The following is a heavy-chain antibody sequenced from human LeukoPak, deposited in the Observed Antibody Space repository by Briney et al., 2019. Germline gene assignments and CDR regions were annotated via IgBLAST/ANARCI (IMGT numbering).Heavy chain of an antibody. CDR1: GFTFSSYG. Sequence: GGSLRLSCAASGFTFSSYGMHWVRQAPGKGLEWVAFIRYDGSNKYYADSVKGRFTISRDNSKNTLYLQMNSLRADDTAVYYCAKYRTTNAPPRNFDYWGQGTLVTVSS. CDR3: AKYRTTNAPPRNFDY. CDR2: IRYDGSNK. D-gene: IGHD1-14*01. J-gene: IGHJ4*02. V-gene: IGHV3-30*02.